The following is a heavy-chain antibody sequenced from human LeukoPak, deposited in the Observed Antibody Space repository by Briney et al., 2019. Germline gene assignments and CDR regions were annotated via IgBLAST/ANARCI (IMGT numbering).Heavy chain of an antibody. D-gene: IGHD6-19*01. J-gene: IGHJ4*02. CDR3: AKDPKTRIAVAGYFDY. CDR1: GFTFSSYA. CDR2: ISGSGGST. Sequence: GGSLRLSCAASGFTFSSYAMSRVRQAPGKGLEWVSTISGSGGSTYYADSVKGRFTISRDNSKNTLYLQMNSLRAEDTAVYYCAKDPKTRIAVAGYFDYWGQGTLVTVSS. V-gene: IGHV3-23*01.